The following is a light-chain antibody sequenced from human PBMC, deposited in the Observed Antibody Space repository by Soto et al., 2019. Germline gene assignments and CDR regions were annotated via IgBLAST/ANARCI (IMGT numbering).Light chain of an antibody. Sequence: EIVLTQSPATLSLSPGERATLSCRASQSVSSYLAWYQQKPGQAPRLLIYDASNRATGIPARFSGSGSGTDFTLTISSLEPEDFAVYSCQQRGNWPWTLGQGTKVEIK. CDR2: DAS. V-gene: IGKV3-11*01. CDR3: QQRGNWPWT. J-gene: IGKJ1*01. CDR1: QSVSSY.